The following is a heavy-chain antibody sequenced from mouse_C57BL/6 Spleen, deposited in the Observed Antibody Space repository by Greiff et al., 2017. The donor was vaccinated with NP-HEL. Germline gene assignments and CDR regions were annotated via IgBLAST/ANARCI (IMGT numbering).Heavy chain of an antibody. CDR3: AGSRGDYGLAWFAY. V-gene: IGHV1-85*01. CDR2: IYPRDGST. J-gene: IGHJ3*01. D-gene: IGHD2-4*01. CDR1: GYTFTSYD. Sequence: QVQLKESGPELVKPGASVKLSCKASGYTFTSYDINWVKQRPGQGLEWIGWIYPRDGSTKYNEKFKGKATLTVDTSSSTAYMELHSLTSEDSAVYFCAGSRGDYGLAWFAYWGQGTLVTVSA.